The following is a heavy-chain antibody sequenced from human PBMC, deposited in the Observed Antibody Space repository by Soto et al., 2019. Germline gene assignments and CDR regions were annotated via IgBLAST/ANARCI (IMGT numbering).Heavy chain of an antibody. Sequence: QVQLVQSGAEVKKPGSSVKVSCKASGGTFSSYAISWVRQAPGQGLEWMGGIIPILGTANYAQKFQGRVTITADESTSTAYMERTSRRSEDTAVYYCARVPSSYHSSGYYSFGWYFDLWGRGTLVTVSS. J-gene: IGHJ2*01. CDR3: ARVPSSYHSSGYYSFGWYFDL. CDR1: GGTFSSYA. V-gene: IGHV1-69*12. CDR2: IIPILGTA. D-gene: IGHD3-22*01.